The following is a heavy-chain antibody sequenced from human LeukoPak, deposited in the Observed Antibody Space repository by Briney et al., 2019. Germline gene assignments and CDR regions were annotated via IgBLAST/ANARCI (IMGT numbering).Heavy chain of an antibody. Sequence: GGSLRLSCAASGFTFSSYAMSWVRQAPGKGLEWVSAISGSGGSTYYADSVKGRFTISRHNSKNTLYLQMNSLGAEDTAVYYCASHQGHDSRGNDAFDIWGQGTMVTVSS. V-gene: IGHV3-23*01. CDR3: ASHQGHDSRGNDAFDI. CDR2: ISGSGGST. D-gene: IGHD3-22*01. CDR1: GFTFSSYA. J-gene: IGHJ3*02.